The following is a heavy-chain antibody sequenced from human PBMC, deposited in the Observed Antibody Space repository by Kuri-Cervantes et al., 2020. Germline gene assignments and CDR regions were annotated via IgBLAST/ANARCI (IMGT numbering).Heavy chain of an antibody. Sequence: SETLSLTCTASGGSISSYYWSWIRQPPGKGLEWIGYIYYSGSTNYNPSLKSRVTISVDTSKNQFSLKLSSVTAADTAVYYCARGITGTISPFDYWGQGTLVTVSS. D-gene: IGHD1-7*01. V-gene: IGHV4-59*01. J-gene: IGHJ4*02. CDR3: ARGITGTISPFDY. CDR1: GGSISSYY. CDR2: IYYSGST.